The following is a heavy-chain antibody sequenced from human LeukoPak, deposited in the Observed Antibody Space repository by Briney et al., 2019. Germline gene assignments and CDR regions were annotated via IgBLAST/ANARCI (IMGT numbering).Heavy chain of an antibody. J-gene: IGHJ4*02. CDR1: GFTLSSYG. V-gene: IGHV3-33*01. CDR3: ATRSRALDY. CDR2: IWYDGSNK. Sequence: PGRSLRLSCAASGFTLSSYGMHWVRQAPGKGLEWVAVIWYDGSNKYYADSVKGRFTTSRDNSKNTLYLQMNSLRAEDTAVYYCATRSRALDYWGQGTLVTVSS.